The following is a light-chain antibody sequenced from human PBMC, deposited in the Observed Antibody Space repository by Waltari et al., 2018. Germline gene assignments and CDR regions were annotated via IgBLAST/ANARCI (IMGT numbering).Light chain of an antibody. CDR1: EDIGTY. CDR3: QQADSFPLT. Sequence: DIVMTQSPSSMSASVGDRITMTCRASEDIGTYLAWYQQKPGEAPQLLISAASILQIGVPSRFSGSGSGTDFTLTISSLLPEDFATYFCQQADSFPLTFGGGTKVEVK. V-gene: IGKV1-12*01. CDR2: AAS. J-gene: IGKJ4*01.